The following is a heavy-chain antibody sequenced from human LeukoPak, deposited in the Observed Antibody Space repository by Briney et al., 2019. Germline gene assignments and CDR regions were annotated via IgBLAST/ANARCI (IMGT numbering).Heavy chain of an antibody. CDR2: ISGSGGST. V-gene: IGHV3-23*01. CDR1: GFTFSSYA. D-gene: IGHD3-22*01. CDR3: AKAHYYDSSGPSDY. Sequence: GGSLRLSCAASGFTFSSYAMSWVRQAPGKGLEWVSAISGSGGSTYYADSVKGRFTISRDNSKNTLYLQMNSLRAEDTAVYYCAKAHYYDSSGPSDYWGQGTLVTVSS. J-gene: IGHJ4*02.